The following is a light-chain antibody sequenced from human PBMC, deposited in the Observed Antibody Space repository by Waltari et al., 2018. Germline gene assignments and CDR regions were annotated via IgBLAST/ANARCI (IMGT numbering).Light chain of an antibody. CDR1: RIGGKT. CDR2: DDS. CDR3: QGWERSNNAVI. V-gene: IGLV3-21*02. J-gene: IGLJ2*01. Sequence: SSVLTQSPSVSVAPGQTARITCGGDRIGGKTVHWYRQRPGQAPVLVGYDDSDRPPGVPEGISGSNSGNTATLTISRVADGDEADYFCQGWERSNNAVIFGGGTKLTVL.